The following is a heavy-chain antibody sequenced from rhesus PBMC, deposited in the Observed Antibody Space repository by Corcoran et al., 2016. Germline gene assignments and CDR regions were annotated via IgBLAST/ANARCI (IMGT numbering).Heavy chain of an antibody. CDR3: ARCIAAAGNCYFDF. CDR2: ITYSGST. Sequence: QVQLQESGPGLVKPSETMSLTCAVSGGSITSAYYYWSWIRPPPGKGLGWIGSITYSGSTSYNPSLKSRVTISRATSKNQFSLKLTSVTAADTAIYYCARCIAAAGNCYFDFWGQGVLVTVSS. J-gene: IGHJ4*01. V-gene: IGHV4-122*02. D-gene: IGHD6-31*01. CDR1: GGSITSAYYY.